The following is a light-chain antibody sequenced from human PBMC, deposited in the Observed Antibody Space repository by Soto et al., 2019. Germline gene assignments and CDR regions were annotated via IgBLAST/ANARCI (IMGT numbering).Light chain of an antibody. CDR2: DAS. J-gene: IGKJ1*01. CDR1: QSISWW. CDR3: HPYNFWT. Sequence: DIQMTQSPSSLSASVGDRVTITCRASQSISWWLAWYQQKPGKAPKLLIYDASNLGSGVPSRFSGSGSGTEFTLTIGSLQPDDFATYYCHPYNFWTFGQGTKVEIK. V-gene: IGKV1-5*01.